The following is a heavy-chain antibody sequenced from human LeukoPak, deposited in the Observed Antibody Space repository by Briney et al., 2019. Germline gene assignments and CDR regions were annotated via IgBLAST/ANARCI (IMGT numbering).Heavy chain of an antibody. J-gene: IGHJ4*02. CDR2: INHSGST. V-gene: IGHV4-34*01. Sequence: PSETLSLTCAVYGGSFSGYYWSWIRQPPGKGLEWIGEINHSGSTNYNPSLKSRVTISVDTSKNQFSLKLSSVTAADTAVYYCARAGPYCGSGSYYYFDYWGQGTLVTVSS. D-gene: IGHD3-10*01. CDR1: GGSFSGYY. CDR3: ARAGPYCGSGSYYYFDY.